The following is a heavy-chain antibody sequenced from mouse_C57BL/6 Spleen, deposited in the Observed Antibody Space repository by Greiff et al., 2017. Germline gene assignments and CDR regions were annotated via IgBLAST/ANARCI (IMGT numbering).Heavy chain of an antibody. Sequence: QVQLQQSGPELVKPGASVKISCKASGYAFSSSWMNWVKQRPGKGLEWIGRIYPGDGDTNYNGKFKGKATLTSDKSSSTAYMQLSSLTSEDSAVYFCARWLLLTWYFDVWGTGTTVTVSS. CDR2: IYPGDGDT. CDR1: GYAFSSSW. CDR3: ARWLLLTWYFDV. D-gene: IGHD2-3*01. J-gene: IGHJ1*03. V-gene: IGHV1-82*01.